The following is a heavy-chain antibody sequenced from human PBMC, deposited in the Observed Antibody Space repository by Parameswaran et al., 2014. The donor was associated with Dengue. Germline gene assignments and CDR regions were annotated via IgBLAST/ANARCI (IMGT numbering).Heavy chain of an antibody. CDR3: VKDLRNGISDYGDYLFDY. D-gene: IGHD4-17*01. J-gene: IGHJ4*02. CDR2: ISGSGGST. V-gene: IGHV3-23*01. Sequence: RWIRQPPGKGLEWVSSISGSGGSTYNADSVKGRFTISRDNSRTTLYLQMNSLRAEDTAVYYCVKDLRNGISDYGDYLFDYWGQGTLVTVSS.